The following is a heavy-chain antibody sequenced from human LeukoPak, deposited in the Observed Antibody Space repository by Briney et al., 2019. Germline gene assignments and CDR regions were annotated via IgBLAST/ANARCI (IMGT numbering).Heavy chain of an antibody. V-gene: IGHV4-39*02. D-gene: IGHD3-3*01. Sequence: SETLSLTCTVSGGSISSSSYYWGWIRQPPGKGLEWIGSIYYSGSTYYNPSLKSRVTISVDTSKNQFSLKLSSVTAADTAVYYCARELSTIFGVVRGYNWFDPWGQGTLVTVSS. CDR2: IYYSGST. J-gene: IGHJ5*02. CDR1: GGSISSSSYY. CDR3: ARELSTIFGVVRGYNWFDP.